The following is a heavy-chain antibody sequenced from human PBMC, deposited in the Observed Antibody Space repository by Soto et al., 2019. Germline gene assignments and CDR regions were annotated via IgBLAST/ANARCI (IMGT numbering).Heavy chain of an antibody. V-gene: IGHV4-59*01. J-gene: IGHJ4*02. Sequence: SETLSLTCTVSGGSISSYYRSWIRQPPGKGLEWIGYIYYSGSTNYNPSLKSRVTISVDTSKNKCCGKLRYVTAADRAVYYCARNPTYGSHFDYWGQGTRVRVS. CDR3: ARNPTYGSHFDY. CDR2: IYYSGST. CDR1: GGSISSYY. D-gene: IGHD1-26*01.